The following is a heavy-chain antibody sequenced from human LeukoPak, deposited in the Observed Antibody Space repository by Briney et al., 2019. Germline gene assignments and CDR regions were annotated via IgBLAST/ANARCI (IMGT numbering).Heavy chain of an antibody. J-gene: IGHJ4*02. V-gene: IGHV3-15*01. CDR3: TTSYADFHY. D-gene: IGHD1-26*01. CDR1: GFTFSNAW. CDR2: IKSKTDGGTT. Sequence: GESLRLSCAATGFTFSNAWMSWVRQAPGKGLEWVGRIKSKTDGGTTDYAAPVKGRFTISRDDSKNTLYLQMNSLKTEDTAVYYSTTSYADFHYWVQGTLVTVSS.